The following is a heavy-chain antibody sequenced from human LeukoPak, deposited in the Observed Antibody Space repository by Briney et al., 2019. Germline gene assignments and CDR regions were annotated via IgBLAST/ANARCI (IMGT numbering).Heavy chain of an antibody. V-gene: IGHV3-7*01. D-gene: IGHD2-8*01. CDR3: ARDLDVVMVYGIPSPYGMDV. CDR1: GFTFSHFW. J-gene: IGHJ6*02. CDR2: IKKTGSET. Sequence: PGGSLRLSCAASGFTFSHFWMSWVRQAPGKGLEWVAYIKKTGSETYYVDSVKGRFTITRDNTRNSLFLQMYSLRAEDTAVYYCARDLDVVMVYGIPSPYGMDVWGQGTTVAVSS.